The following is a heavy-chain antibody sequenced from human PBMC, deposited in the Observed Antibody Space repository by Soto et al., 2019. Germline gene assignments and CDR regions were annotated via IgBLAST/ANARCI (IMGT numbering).Heavy chain of an antibody. D-gene: IGHD3-22*01. J-gene: IGHJ5*02. CDR1: GFTFSTYA. CDR3: VVEDSIPFETGWFDP. CDR2: ISYDGSNK. Sequence: QVQLVESGGGVVQPERSLRLSCAASGFTFSTYAMHWVRQAPGKGLEWVAGISYDGSNKYYADSVKGRFTISRDNSKNTLYLQMNSLRAEDTAVYYCVVEDSIPFETGWFDPWGQGTLVTVSS. V-gene: IGHV3-30-3*01.